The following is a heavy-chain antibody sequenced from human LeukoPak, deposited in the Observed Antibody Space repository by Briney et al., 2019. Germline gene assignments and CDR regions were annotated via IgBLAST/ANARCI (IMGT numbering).Heavy chain of an antibody. CDR1: GFTFSSYA. CDR2: ISGSGGST. J-gene: IGHJ4*02. Sequence: GGSLRLSCAAPGFTFSSYAMSWVRQAPGKGPEWVSAISGSGGSTYYADSVKGRFTISRDNSKNTLYLQMNSLRAEDTAVYYCAKDRGVIMASGDFEYWGQGTLVTVSS. V-gene: IGHV3-23*01. CDR3: AKDRGVIMASGDFEY. D-gene: IGHD3-10*01.